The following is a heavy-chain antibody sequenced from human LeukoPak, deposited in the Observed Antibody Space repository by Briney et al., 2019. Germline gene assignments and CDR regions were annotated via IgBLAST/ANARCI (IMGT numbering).Heavy chain of an antibody. CDR3: ARDLRILGPFDY. J-gene: IGHJ4*02. D-gene: IGHD2-15*01. V-gene: IGHV3-30*04. CDR2: ISYDGSNK. Sequence: GGSLRLSCTVSGFSLSSYAMSWVRRAPGKGLEWVAVISYDGSNKYYADSVKGRFTISRDNSKNTLYLQMNSLRAEDTAVYYCARDLRILGPFDYWGQGTLVTVSS. CDR1: GFSLSSYA.